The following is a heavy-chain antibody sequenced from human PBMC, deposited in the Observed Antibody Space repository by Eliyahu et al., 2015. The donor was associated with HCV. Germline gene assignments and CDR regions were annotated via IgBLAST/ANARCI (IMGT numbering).Heavy chain of an antibody. CDR3: TRFSFGKNWFDP. D-gene: IGHD3-10*01. CDR1: GDSISTYY. V-gene: IGHV4-59*01. CDR2: CPFTRGP. J-gene: IGHJ5*02. Sequence: QVQLQESGPGLVKPSETLSLTCSVSGDSISTYYWTWIRQPPGKGLEWIAYCPFTRGPPTTTPLKSRVTISVDTSKNQFSLELDSVTAADTAVYYCTRFSFGKNWFDPWGQGTLVTVSS.